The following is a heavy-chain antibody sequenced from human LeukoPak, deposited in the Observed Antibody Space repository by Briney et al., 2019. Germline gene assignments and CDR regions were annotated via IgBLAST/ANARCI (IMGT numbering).Heavy chain of an antibody. D-gene: IGHD3-22*01. CDR2: IYYSGST. V-gene: IGHV4-31*03. CDR3: ARAGYHSSGYLGPYFAY. Sequence: SETLSLTCTVSGGSICSGGYYGSWIRQHPGKGLEWIGYIYYSGSTYYNPSLKSRVTISVDTSKNQFSLKLSSVTAADTAVYYCARAGYHSSGYLGPYFAYWGQGTLVTVSS. CDR1: GGSICSGGYY. J-gene: IGHJ4*02.